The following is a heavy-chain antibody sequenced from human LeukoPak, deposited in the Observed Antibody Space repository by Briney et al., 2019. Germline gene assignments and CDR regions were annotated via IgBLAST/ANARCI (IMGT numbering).Heavy chain of an antibody. Sequence: ASVKVSCKASGYTFTGYYMHWVRQARVQGLGWMGWINPDSGGTNYAPKFQGRVTITWHTSISTAYMELSRLRSDDTTVYYCSRSAGIGWFDPWAQGTLVTGSS. CDR1: GYTFTGYY. CDR3: SRSAGIGWFDP. J-gene: IGHJ5*02. V-gene: IGHV1-2*02. CDR2: INPDSGGT. D-gene: IGHD2-15*01.